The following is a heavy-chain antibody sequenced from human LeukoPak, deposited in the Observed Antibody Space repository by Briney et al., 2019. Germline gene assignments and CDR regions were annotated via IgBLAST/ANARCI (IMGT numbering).Heavy chain of an antibody. CDR2: IYHSGST. CDR1: GGSISSSNW. J-gene: IGHJ4*02. D-gene: IGHD3-22*01. CDR3: ARASDFDYYDSSGYYLDC. Sequence: SETLSLTCAVSGGSISSSNWWSWVRQPPGKGLEWIGEIYHSGSTNYNPSLKSRVTISVDKSKNQFSLKLSSVTAADTAVYYCARASDFDYYDSSGYYLDCWGQGTLVTVSS. V-gene: IGHV4-4*02.